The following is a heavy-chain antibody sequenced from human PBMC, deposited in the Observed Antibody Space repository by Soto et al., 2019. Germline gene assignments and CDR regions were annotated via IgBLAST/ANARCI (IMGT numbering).Heavy chain of an antibody. CDR2: LYWDDDK. J-gene: IGHJ3*01. Sequence: QITLKESGPTLVNPTQTLTLTCTFSGFSLSSIGVGVGWIRQPPGKALEWLGILYWDDDKHYSPSLKSRISIAKYTSKDQVVLTLTNMDPVDTATYYCAHTIVVVPTAHDAFDVWGQGTMVTVSS. CDR3: AHTIVVVPTAHDAFDV. CDR1: GFSLSSIGVG. V-gene: IGHV2-5*02. D-gene: IGHD2-2*01.